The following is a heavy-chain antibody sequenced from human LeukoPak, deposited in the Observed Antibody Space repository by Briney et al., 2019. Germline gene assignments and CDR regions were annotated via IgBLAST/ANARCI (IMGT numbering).Heavy chain of an antibody. V-gene: IGHV3-49*03. Sequence: PGGFLRLSCTASGFTFGDYAMSWFRQAPGKGLEWVGFIRSKAYGGTTEYAASVKGRFTISRDDSKSIAYLQMNSLKTEDTAVYYCAYYYGSGSRPGPDYWGQGTLVTVSS. D-gene: IGHD3-10*01. CDR1: GFTFGDYA. CDR2: IRSKAYGGTT. CDR3: AYYYGSGSRPGPDY. J-gene: IGHJ4*02.